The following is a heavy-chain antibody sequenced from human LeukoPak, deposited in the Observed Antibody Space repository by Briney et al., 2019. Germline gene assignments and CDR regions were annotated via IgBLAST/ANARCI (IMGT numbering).Heavy chain of an antibody. CDR3: ARDQGSLTRSWYTGY. Sequence: ASVKVSCKASGYTFTGYHIHWVRQAPGQGLEWVGRINPYSGDTNFAQKFQGRVTMTRDTSITTAYMDLSSLTPDDTAVYFYARDQGSLTRSWYTGYWGQGTQVTVSS. CDR1: GYTFTGYH. CDR2: INPYSGDT. D-gene: IGHD6-13*01. V-gene: IGHV1-2*06. J-gene: IGHJ4*02.